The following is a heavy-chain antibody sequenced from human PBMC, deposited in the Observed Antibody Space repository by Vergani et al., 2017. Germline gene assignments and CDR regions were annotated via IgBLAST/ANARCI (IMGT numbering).Heavy chain of an antibody. D-gene: IGHD6-19*01. Sequence: QVQLVESGGGVVQPGRSLRLSCAASGFTFRSYGMHWVRQAPGKGLEWVALISYDGSNKYYADSVKGRFTISRDNSKNTLYLQMNSLRAEDTAVYYCAKDGGIAVAGTGAFDIWGQGTMVTVSS. J-gene: IGHJ3*02. CDR1: GFTFRSYG. V-gene: IGHV3-30*18. CDR2: ISYDGSNK. CDR3: AKDGGIAVAGTGAFDI.